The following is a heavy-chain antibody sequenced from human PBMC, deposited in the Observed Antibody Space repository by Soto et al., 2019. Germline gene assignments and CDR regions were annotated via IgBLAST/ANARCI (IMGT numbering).Heavy chain of an antibody. V-gene: IGHV4-4*02. J-gene: IGHJ4*02. Sequence: QVHLQESGPGLVKPSGTLSLTCVVSGGSISSRDWWSWVRQSPGKGLEWIGEIYQSGTTNYNPSLRGRVPISIDMAKNQFSLKLTAVTAADTAMYYSARDLEGSGNPYGGDYWGRCTLVTVSS. CDR1: GGSISSRDW. CDR2: IYQSGTT. D-gene: IGHD3-10*01. CDR3: ARDLEGSGNPYGGDY.